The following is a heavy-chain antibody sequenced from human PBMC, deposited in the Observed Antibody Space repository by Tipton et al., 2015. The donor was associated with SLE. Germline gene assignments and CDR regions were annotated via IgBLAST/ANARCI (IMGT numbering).Heavy chain of an antibody. CDR3: AREGVTTRRAYYYYYMDV. CDR2: IYSRGST. CDR1: GGSISSGSYY. D-gene: IGHD1-1*01. V-gene: IGHV4-61*02. Sequence: LRLSCTVSGGSISSGSYYWTWIRQPAGKGPEWIGRIYSRGSTNYNPSLMSRVTISLDTSKNQFSLGLSSGTAADTAVYYCAREGVTTRRAYYYYYMDVWGKGTTVTISS. J-gene: IGHJ6*03.